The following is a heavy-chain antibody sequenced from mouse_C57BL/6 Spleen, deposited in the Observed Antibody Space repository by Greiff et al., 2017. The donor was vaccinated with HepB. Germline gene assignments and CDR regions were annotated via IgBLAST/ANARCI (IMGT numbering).Heavy chain of an antibody. J-gene: IGHJ2*01. Sequence: QVQLKESGAELVRPGASVKLSCKASGYTFTDYYINWVKQRPGQGLEWIARIYPGSGNTYYNEKFKGKATLTAEKSSSTAYMQLSSLTSEDSAVYFCARGAGSSHYVDYWGQGTTLTVSS. V-gene: IGHV1-76*01. CDR2: IYPGSGNT. CDR1: GYTFTDYY. D-gene: IGHD1-1*01. CDR3: ARGAGSSHYVDY.